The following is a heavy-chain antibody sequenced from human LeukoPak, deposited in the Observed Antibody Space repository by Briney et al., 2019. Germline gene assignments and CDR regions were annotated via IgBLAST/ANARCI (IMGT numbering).Heavy chain of an antibody. Sequence: GGSLRLSCAASGFTFRSYAMHWVRQAPGKGLEWVAVISYDGDDGSNIYYADSVKGRFTISRDNSKSTLYLQMNSLRPEDTAVYYCAREGVNSSDDTFDVWGQGTMVTVSS. D-gene: IGHD3-3*01. CDR1: GFTFRSYA. CDR2: ISYDGDDGSNI. V-gene: IGHV3-30-3*01. CDR3: AREGVNSSDDTFDV. J-gene: IGHJ3*01.